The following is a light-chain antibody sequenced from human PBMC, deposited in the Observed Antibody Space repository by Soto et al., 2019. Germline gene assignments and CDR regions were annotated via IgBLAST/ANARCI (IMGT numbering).Light chain of an antibody. CDR1: QSVSPW. CDR3: QQYNTFSHT. CDR2: DVS. J-gene: IGKJ2*01. V-gene: IGKV1-5*01. Sequence: IQMTQTPSTLSASVGDRVTIACRASQSVSPWLAWYQQKPGKAPKLLIYDVSNLQSGVPSRFSGSGSGTEFTLTISSLHPDDFATYYCQQYNTFSHTFGQGTKLEIK.